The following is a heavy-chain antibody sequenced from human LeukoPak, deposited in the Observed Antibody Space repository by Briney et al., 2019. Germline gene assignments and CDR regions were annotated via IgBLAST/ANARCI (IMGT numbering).Heavy chain of an antibody. Sequence: PGGSLRLSCAASGFTVSNAWMSWVRQAPGKGLEWVGRIKGKTDGGTTDYAAPVKDRFTISRDDSKNTLYLQVNSLKIEDTAVYYCTTVTLRPVGLWGQGTLVTVSS. V-gene: IGHV3-15*01. CDR3: TTVTLRPVGL. J-gene: IGHJ4*02. D-gene: IGHD2-15*01. CDR2: IKGKTDGGTT. CDR1: GFTVSNAW.